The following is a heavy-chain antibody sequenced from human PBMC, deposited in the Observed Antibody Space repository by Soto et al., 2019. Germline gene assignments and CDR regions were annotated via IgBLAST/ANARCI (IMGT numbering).Heavy chain of an antibody. CDR2: IKQDGSEK. CDR1: GFTFNNYW. V-gene: IGHV3-7*01. D-gene: IGHD4-17*01. Sequence: PGGSLRLSCAASGFTFNNYWMTWVRQAPGKGLEWVANIKQDGSEKHYVDSVKGRFTISRDNAKNSLFLQMNSLRAEDTAVYYCARSYGDPQEFDYWGQGTLVTVSS. CDR3: ARSYGDPQEFDY. J-gene: IGHJ4*02.